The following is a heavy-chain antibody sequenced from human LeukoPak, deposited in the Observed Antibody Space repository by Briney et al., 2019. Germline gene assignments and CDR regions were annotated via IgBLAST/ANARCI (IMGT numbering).Heavy chain of an antibody. Sequence: SETLSLICTVSGASISLDYWTWIRQPPGKGLEWIGYIYNGGSTTYSPSLNSRVTISLDTSNNQVSLRLSSVTAADTAVYYCAKGGTYGGGADYWGQGTLVTVSS. V-gene: IGHV4-59*01. D-gene: IGHD1-26*01. CDR1: GASISLDY. J-gene: IGHJ4*02. CDR3: AKGGTYGGGADY. CDR2: IYNGGST.